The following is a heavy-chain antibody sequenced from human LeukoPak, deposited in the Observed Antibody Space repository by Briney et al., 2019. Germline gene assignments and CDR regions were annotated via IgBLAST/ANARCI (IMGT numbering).Heavy chain of an antibody. CDR2: IYYSGTT. J-gene: IGHJ6*02. V-gene: IGHV4-59*01. CDR3: ARAMVRGGLLYYGMDV. D-gene: IGHD3-10*01. CDR1: GGSISSYY. Sequence: SETLSLTCTVSGGSISSYYWTWIRQPPGKGLEWIGYIYYSGTTYFSPSLKSRVTISLDTSKNKFSLNLTSVNVADTAVYYCARAMVRGGLLYYGMDVWGQGTTVTVSS.